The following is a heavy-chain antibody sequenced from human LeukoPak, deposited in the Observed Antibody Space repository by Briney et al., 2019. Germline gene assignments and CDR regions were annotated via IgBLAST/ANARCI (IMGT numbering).Heavy chain of an antibody. Sequence: ASVKVSCKASGYTFTGYYMHWVRQAPGQGLEWMGWVNPHSGGTNYAQNFQGRVTMTRDMSISTVYMELSRLRSDDTALYYCVRDDYYGSGSYYENYFEYWGQGTLVTVSS. CDR2: VNPHSGGT. CDR1: GYTFTGYY. CDR3: VRDDYYGSGSYYENYFEY. D-gene: IGHD3-10*01. J-gene: IGHJ4*02. V-gene: IGHV1-2*02.